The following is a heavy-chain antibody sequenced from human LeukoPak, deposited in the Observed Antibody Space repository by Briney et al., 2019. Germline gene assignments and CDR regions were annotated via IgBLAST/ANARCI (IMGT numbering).Heavy chain of an antibody. Sequence: SETLSLTCTVSGGSISSYYWSWIRQPPGKGLGWIGYIYYSGSTNYNPSLKSRVTISVDTSKNQFSLKLSSVTAADTAVYYCASSDYVWGRSDYWGQGTLVTVSS. CDR3: ASSDYVWGRSDY. V-gene: IGHV4-59*01. D-gene: IGHD3-16*01. CDR1: GGSISSYY. CDR2: IYYSGST. J-gene: IGHJ4*02.